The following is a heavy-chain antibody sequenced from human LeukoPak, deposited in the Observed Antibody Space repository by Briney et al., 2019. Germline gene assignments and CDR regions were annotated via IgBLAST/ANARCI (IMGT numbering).Heavy chain of an antibody. J-gene: IGHJ3*02. D-gene: IGHD3/OR15-3a*01. CDR1: GYTFTGYY. Sequence: ASVKVSCKASGYTFTGYYMHWVRQAPGQGLEWMGWINPNSGGTNYAQKFQGRVTMTRDASISTAYMELSRLRSDDTAVYYCARGWAGYYNVIGDAFDIWGQGTMVTVSS. V-gene: IGHV1-2*02. CDR2: INPNSGGT. CDR3: ARGWAGYYNVIGDAFDI.